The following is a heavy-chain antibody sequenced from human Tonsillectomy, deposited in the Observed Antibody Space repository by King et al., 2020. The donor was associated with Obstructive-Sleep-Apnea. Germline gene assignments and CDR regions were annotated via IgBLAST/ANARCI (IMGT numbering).Heavy chain of an antibody. V-gene: IGHV4-31*03. CDR1: GGSIRSGGDY. J-gene: IGHJ4*02. Sequence: VQLQESGPGLVKPSQTLSLTCTVSGGSIRSGGDYWSWIRQHPGKGLEWIGYIYYSGSTYYNPSLKSRLTISVDTSKNQFSLKLSSVTAADTAMYYCARGPMITFGGVIAYFDYWGQGTLVTVSS. CDR2: IYYSGST. CDR3: ARGPMITFGGVIAYFDY. D-gene: IGHD3-16*02.